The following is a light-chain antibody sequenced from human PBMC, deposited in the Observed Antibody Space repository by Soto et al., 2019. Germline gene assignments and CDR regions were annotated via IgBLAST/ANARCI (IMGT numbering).Light chain of an antibody. CDR1: QSLLHSNGYKY. V-gene: IGKV2-28*01. CDR2: LGS. CDR3: MQAQQTPYT. Sequence: DIVMTQSPLSLPVTPGEPASISCRSSQSLLHSNGYKYLDWYLQKPGQSPQLLIYLGSNRASGVPDRFSGSGSGTDFTLKISRLEAEDVGVYYCMQAQQTPYTFGQGTKLEIK. J-gene: IGKJ2*01.